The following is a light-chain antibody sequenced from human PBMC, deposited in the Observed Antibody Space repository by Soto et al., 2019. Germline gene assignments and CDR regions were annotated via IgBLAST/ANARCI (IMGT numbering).Light chain of an antibody. CDR3: QKRSNWQWT. J-gene: IGKJ1*01. V-gene: IGKV3-11*01. Sequence: EIVLTQSPANLSLSTGESVTLSCRASQNIGRALAWYLQKHGQDHRLIIYDAYNRATGTKDRFSGSGSGTDFTLTIRNLEPEEFAVYYCQKRSNWQWTFGQRNKVDIK. CDR2: DAY. CDR1: QNIGRA.